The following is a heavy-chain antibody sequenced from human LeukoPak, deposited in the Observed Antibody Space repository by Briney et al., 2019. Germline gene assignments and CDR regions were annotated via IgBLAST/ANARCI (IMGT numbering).Heavy chain of an antibody. Sequence: ASVKVSCKASGYTFTSYGISWVRQAPGQGLEWMGWISAYNGNTNYAQKLQGRVTMTTDTSTSTAYMELRSLRPDDTAVYYCARDEDQLPTSYYYYYYGMDVWGQGTTVTVSS. J-gene: IGHJ6*02. CDR1: GYTFTSYG. CDR3: ARDEDQLPTSYYYYYYGMDV. CDR2: ISAYNGNT. V-gene: IGHV1-18*01. D-gene: IGHD2-2*01.